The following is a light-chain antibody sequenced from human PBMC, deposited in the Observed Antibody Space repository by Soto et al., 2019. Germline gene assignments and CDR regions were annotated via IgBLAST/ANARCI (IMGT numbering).Light chain of an antibody. V-gene: IGKV1-5*01. CDR1: QSISSW. CDR3: QQYNSYWT. CDR2: DAS. Sequence: DIPMTQSPSTLSASVGDRVTITCRASQSISSWLAWYQQKPGKAPKLLIYDASSLESGVPSRFSGGGSGTEFTLTISSLQPDDLAAYYCQQYNSYWTFGQGTKVEIK. J-gene: IGKJ1*01.